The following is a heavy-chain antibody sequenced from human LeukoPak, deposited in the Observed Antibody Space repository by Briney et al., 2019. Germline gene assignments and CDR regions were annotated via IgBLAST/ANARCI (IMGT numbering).Heavy chain of an antibody. Sequence: GGSLRLSCAASGFTFSSYGMHWVRQAPAKGLVWVAFIRYDGSDKYYADSVKGRFTISRDNSKNTLYLQMNSLRAEDTALYYCAKADRGSYYGLGDYFDYWGQGTPVTVSS. V-gene: IGHV3-30*02. CDR3: AKADRGSYYGLGDYFDY. CDR2: IRYDGSDK. J-gene: IGHJ4*02. D-gene: IGHD1-26*01. CDR1: GFTFSSYG.